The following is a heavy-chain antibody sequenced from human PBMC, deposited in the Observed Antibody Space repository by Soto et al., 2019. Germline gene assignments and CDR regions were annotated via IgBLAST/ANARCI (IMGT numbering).Heavy chain of an antibody. D-gene: IGHD6-6*01. CDR2: ISYDGSNK. V-gene: IGHV3-30-3*01. Sequence: QVQLVESGGGVVQPGRSLRLSCAASGFTFSSYAMHWVRQAPGKGLEWVAVISYDGSNKYYAHSVKGRFTISRDNSQNTRYLQMNSLRAEDTAVYYCAREAGFIAARYYYYGMDVWGQGTTVTVSS. CDR1: GFTFSSYA. CDR3: AREAGFIAARYYYYGMDV. J-gene: IGHJ6*02.